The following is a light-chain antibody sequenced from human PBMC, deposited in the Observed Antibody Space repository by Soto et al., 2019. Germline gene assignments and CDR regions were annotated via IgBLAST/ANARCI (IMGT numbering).Light chain of an antibody. V-gene: IGKV3-20*01. Sequence: EIVLTQSPGTLSLSPGETATLSCRASQTIGSTYLAWYQQKPGQAPRLLIFGSSNRATGIPDRFSGSGSGTDFTLSNSRLEPEDFAVYYCQQYASSPLLTFGGGTKVEIK. CDR3: QQYASSPLLT. CDR1: QTIGSTY. CDR2: GSS. J-gene: IGKJ4*01.